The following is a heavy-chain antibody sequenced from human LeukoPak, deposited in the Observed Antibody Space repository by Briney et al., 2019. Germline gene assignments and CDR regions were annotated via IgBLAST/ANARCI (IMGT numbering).Heavy chain of an antibody. V-gene: IGHV3-7*01. CDR1: GFTFSGNW. Sequence: GGALRLSCEASGFTFSGNWMSWVRQAPGKGLEWVANINPDGSQKYYVDSVKGRFTISRDNTKSSLYLQMNSLGAEDTAAYYCARLLGMATTFDYRGKGTLVTVSS. D-gene: IGHD5-24*01. CDR3: ARLLGMATTFDY. J-gene: IGHJ4*02. CDR2: INPDGSQK.